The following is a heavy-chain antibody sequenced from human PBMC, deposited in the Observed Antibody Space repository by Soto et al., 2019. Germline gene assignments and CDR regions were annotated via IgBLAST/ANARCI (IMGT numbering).Heavy chain of an antibody. Sequence: GGSLRLSCAASGFTFSNYAMHWVRQAPGKGLEWVAIIWYDGSNKYYVNSVKGRFTLSRDNSKNTLYLQMNSLRAEDTAVYYCARDACSGGSCHEDPFDYWGQGTLVTVSS. CDR2: IWYDGSNK. CDR3: ARDACSGGSCHEDPFDY. D-gene: IGHD2-15*01. J-gene: IGHJ4*02. V-gene: IGHV3-33*01. CDR1: GFTFSNYA.